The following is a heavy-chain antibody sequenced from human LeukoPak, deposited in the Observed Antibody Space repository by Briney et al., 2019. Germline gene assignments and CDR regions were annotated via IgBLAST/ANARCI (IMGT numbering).Heavy chain of an antibody. V-gene: IGHV3-48*03. J-gene: IGHJ4*02. D-gene: IGHD3-22*01. CDR1: GFTFSSYE. CDR3: ARDGRWINYYDGSSPV. CDR2: ISSSGSTI. Sequence: PGGSLRLSCAASGFTFSSYEMNWVRQAPGKVLEWVSYISSSGSTIYYADSVKGRFTISRDNAKNLLYLQMNSLRVEDTAVYYCARDGRWINYYDGSSPVWGQGTQVTVSS.